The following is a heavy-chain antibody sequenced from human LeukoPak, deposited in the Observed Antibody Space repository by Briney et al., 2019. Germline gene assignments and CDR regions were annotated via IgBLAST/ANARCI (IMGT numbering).Heavy chain of an antibody. CDR1: GYTFTGYY. D-gene: IGHD2-2*01. CDR3: ARDSIVVAPAALLEAHYYYYYGMDV. Sequence: ASVNVSCKASGYTFTGYYMHWVRQAPGQGLEWMGRINPNSGGTNYAQKFQGRVTMTRDTSISTAYMELSRLRSDDTAVYYCARDSIVVAPAALLEAHYYYYYGMDVWGQGTTVTVSS. V-gene: IGHV1-2*06. CDR2: INPNSGGT. J-gene: IGHJ6*02.